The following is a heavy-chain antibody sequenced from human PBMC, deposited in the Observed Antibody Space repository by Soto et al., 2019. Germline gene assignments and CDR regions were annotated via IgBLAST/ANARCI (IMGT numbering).Heavy chain of an antibody. CDR1: GFTFSSYA. Sequence: PGGSLRLSCAASGFTFSSYAMHWVRQAPGKGLEWVAVISYDGSNKYYADSVKGRFTISRDNSKNTLYLQMNSLRAEDTAVYYCAIPYLLVYCSSTSCYSLDYWGQGSLVTVSS. J-gene: IGHJ4*02. CDR2: ISYDGSNK. CDR3: AIPYLLVYCSSTSCYSLDY. D-gene: IGHD2-2*01. V-gene: IGHV3-30-3*01.